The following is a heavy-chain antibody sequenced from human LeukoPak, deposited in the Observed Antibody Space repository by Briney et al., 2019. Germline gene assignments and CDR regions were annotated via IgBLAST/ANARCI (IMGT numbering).Heavy chain of an antibody. CDR1: GFTFSTYG. D-gene: IGHD5-24*01. CDR3: AKGRGWLQFFDY. CDR2: LSYDGSNK. Sequence: GGSLRLSCAASGFTFSTYGMHWVRQAPGKGLEWVAILSYDGSNKYYTDSVKGRFTISRDNSKNTLFLQMNSLRAEDTAVYYCAKGRGWLQFFDYWGQGTLVTVSS. V-gene: IGHV3-30*18. J-gene: IGHJ4*02.